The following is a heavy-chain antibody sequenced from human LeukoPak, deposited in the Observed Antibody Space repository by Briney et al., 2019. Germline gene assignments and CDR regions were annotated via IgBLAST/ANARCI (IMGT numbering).Heavy chain of an antibody. V-gene: IGHV4-39*07. CDR2: IYYSGST. J-gene: IGHJ4*02. Sequence: WIRQPPGKGLEWIGSIYYSGSTYYNPSLKSRVTISVDTSKNQFSLKLSSVTAADTAVYYCARDSSSWNTFDYWGQGTLVTVSS. CDR3: ARDSSSWNTFDY. D-gene: IGHD6-13*01.